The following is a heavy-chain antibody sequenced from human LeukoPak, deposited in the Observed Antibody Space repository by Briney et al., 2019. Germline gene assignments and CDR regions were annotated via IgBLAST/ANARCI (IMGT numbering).Heavy chain of an antibody. D-gene: IGHD6-13*01. CDR1: GFTFSSFA. J-gene: IGHJ4*02. CDR2: LSGGGST. CDR3: GKLLSRSLSSDY. Sequence: GGSLRLSCAASGFTFSSFAMNWVRQTPGKGLEWVSTLSGGGSTYYADSVKGRFTISRDISKNTLYLQMNSLRAEDTAIYYCGKLLSRSLSSDYWGQGTLVTVSS. V-gene: IGHV3-23*01.